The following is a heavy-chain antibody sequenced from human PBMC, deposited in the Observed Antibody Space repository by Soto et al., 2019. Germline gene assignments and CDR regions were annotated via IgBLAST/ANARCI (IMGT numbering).Heavy chain of an antibody. D-gene: IGHD5-12*01. V-gene: IGHV3-49*04. CDR2: IRSKAYGGTT. Sequence: EVQLVESGGGLVQPGRSLRLSCTASGFTFGDYSMSWVRQAPGRGLEWVGFIRSKAYGGTTEYAASVKGRFIISRDDSKSIAYLQMNSLKTEDTAVYYCAKYKWLRLNTLGGWGQGTRVTVSS. CDR3: AKYKWLRLNTLGG. CDR1: GFTFGDYS. J-gene: IGHJ4*02.